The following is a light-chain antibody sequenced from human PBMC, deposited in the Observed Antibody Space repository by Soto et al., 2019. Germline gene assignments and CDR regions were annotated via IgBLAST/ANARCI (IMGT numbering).Light chain of an antibody. CDR3: LQHNSYPHT. Sequence: DIQMTHSPSSLSASVGDRVTITCRASPGIRNDLAWYQQKPGKAPKRLIYAASSLQSGVPSRFSGSGSGAEFTLTISSLQPEDFATYYCLQHNSYPHTFGQGTKVEIK. CDR2: AAS. V-gene: IGKV1-17*01. J-gene: IGKJ1*01. CDR1: PGIRND.